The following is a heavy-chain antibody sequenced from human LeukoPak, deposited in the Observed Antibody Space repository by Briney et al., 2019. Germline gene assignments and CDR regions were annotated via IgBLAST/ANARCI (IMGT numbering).Heavy chain of an antibody. CDR1: GYTFTGYY. V-gene: IGHV1-2*02. CDR3: AREYSGSPTGAFDI. J-gene: IGHJ3*02. CDR2: INPNSGGT. D-gene: IGHD1-26*01. Sequence: ASVKVPCKASGYTFTGYYMHWVRQAPGQGLEWMGWINPNSGGTNYAQKFQGRVTMTRDTSISTAYMELSRLRSDDTAVYYCAREYSGSPTGAFDIWGQGTMVTVSS.